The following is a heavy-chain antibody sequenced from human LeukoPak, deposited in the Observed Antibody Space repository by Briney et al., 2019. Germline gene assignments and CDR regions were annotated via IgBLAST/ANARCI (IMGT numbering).Heavy chain of an antibody. J-gene: IGHJ5*02. CDR3: ASGDIVVVPAARLVGWFDP. CDR1: GGSISSSSYY. CDR2: IYYSGCT. Sequence: PSETLSLTCTVSGGSISSSSYYWGWIRQPPGKGLEWIGSIYYSGCTYYNPSLKSRVTISVDTSKNQFSLKLSSVTAADTAVYYCASGDIVVVPAARLVGWFDPWGQGTLVTVSS. V-gene: IGHV4-39*01. D-gene: IGHD2-2*01.